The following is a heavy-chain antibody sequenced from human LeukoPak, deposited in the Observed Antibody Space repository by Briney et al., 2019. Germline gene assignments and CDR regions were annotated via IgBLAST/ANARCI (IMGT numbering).Heavy chain of an antibody. J-gene: IGHJ2*01. CDR3: ARGAERDWYFDL. V-gene: IGHV4-31*03. CDR2: IYYSGNT. Sequence: TLSRTCSVSGAFICGGDYLQCWIRDHPGNVLECIGYIYYSGNTYYTPSLKSRLTISIDTSKNQFSLMLNSVTAADTAMYYCARGAERDWYFDLWGRGTLVTVSS. CDR1: GAFICGGDYL.